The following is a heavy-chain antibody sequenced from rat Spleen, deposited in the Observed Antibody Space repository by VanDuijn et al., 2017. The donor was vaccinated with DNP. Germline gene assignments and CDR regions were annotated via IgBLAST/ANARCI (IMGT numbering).Heavy chain of an antibody. CDR3: TSDGGTTTEFAY. D-gene: IGHD1-10*01. Sequence: QVQLKESGPGLVQPSQTLSLTCIVSGFSLTSYGVSWVRQPPGKGLEWIAAISNGGFTYYNSALKSRLSISRDTSNSQVFLTINSLQTEDTAIYFCTSDGGTTTEFAYWGQGTLVTVSS. CDR2: ISNGGFT. CDR1: GFSLTSYG. J-gene: IGHJ3*01. V-gene: IGHV2S12*01.